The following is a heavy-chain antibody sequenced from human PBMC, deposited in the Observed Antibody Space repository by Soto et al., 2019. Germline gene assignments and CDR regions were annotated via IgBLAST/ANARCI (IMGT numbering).Heavy chain of an antibody. CDR2: ISYDGNNK. J-gene: IGHJ6*02. CDR3: AKDQGAAVAGSYGMDV. D-gene: IGHD6-19*01. CDR1: GSTFNKYG. V-gene: IGHV3-30*18. Sequence: PGGSLRLSCAASGSTFNKYGLQWVRQSPGKGLEWVAVISYDGNNKHYADSVRGRFTVSRDDSKNTLFLQMNSLRPEDAAVYYCAKDQGAAVAGSYGMDVWGQGTTVTVSS.